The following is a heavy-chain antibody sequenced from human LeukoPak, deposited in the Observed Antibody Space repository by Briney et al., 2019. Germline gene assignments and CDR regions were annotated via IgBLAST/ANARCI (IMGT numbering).Heavy chain of an antibody. D-gene: IGHD6-13*01. CDR2: LNHSGST. Sequence: SETLSLTRAVYGGFLRRYYWSWIRQPPAKGLEWMGELNHSGSTNHHPSLKSRVTISVDTSKNQFSLKLSSVTAADTAVYYCAGSIAAAAVPWGQGTLVTVSS. CDR3: AGSIAAAAVP. V-gene: IGHV4-34*01. J-gene: IGHJ5*02. CDR1: GGFLRRYY.